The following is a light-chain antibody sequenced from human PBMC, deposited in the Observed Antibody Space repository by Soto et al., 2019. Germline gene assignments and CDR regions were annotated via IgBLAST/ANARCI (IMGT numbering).Light chain of an antibody. CDR3: QKYNSAPWT. J-gene: IGKJ1*01. CDR2: AAS. V-gene: IGKV1-27*01. Sequence: DIQMTQSPSSLPASVGDRVTITCRASQGISNFLAWYQQKPGKVPKLLFYAASTLQSGVPSRFSGSGSGTDFTLTISSLQPEDVATYYCQKYNSAPWTFGQGTKVEIK. CDR1: QGISNF.